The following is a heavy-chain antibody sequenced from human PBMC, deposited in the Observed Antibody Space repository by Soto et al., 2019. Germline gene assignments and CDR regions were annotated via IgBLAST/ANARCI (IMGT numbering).Heavy chain of an antibody. D-gene: IGHD4-17*01. V-gene: IGHV3-30-3*01. CDR2: MSYDGSNE. CDR1: GFTFSRYA. Sequence: PGGSLRLSCAASGFTFSRYAMSWVRQAPGKGLEWVAIMSYDGSNEYYVDSVKGRFTISRDNSNNTLYPQLNSLRAEDTAVYYCARTLYGDNVDYWGQGTLVTVS. CDR3: ARTLYGDNVDY. J-gene: IGHJ4*02.